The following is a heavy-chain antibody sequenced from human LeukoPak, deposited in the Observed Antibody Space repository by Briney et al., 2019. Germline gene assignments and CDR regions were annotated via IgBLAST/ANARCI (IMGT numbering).Heavy chain of an antibody. D-gene: IGHD4-23*01. CDR2: ISYDGSNK. J-gene: IGHJ4*02. V-gene: IGHV3-30*04. CDR3: ARKRWSAFDY. CDR1: GFTFSSYA. Sequence: GRSLRLSCAASGFTFSSYAMHWVRQAPGKGLEWVAVISYDGSNKYYADSVKGRFTISRDNSKNTLYLQMNSLRAEDTAVYYCARKRWSAFDYWGQGTLVTVSS.